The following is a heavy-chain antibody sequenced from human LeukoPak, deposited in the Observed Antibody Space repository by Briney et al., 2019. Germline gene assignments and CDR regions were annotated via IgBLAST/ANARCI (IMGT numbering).Heavy chain of an antibody. J-gene: IGHJ4*02. CDR2: ISWNSGSI. CDR3: ARGYSSSWPEDY. V-gene: IGHV3-9*01. CDR1: GFTFDDYA. D-gene: IGHD6-13*01. Sequence: GRSLRLSCVASGFTFDDYAMHWVRQAPGKGLEWVSGISWNSGSIGYADSVKGRVTISRDNAKNSLYLQMNSLRAEDTAVYYCARGYSSSWPEDYWGQGTLVTVSS.